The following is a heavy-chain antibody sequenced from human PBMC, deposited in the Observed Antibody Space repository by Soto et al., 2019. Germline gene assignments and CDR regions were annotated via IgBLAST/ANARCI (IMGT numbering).Heavy chain of an antibody. V-gene: IGHV5-10-1*01. CDR2: IDPSDSQT. J-gene: IGHJ4*02. Sequence: PGESLKISCKGSGYSFAGYWITWVRQRPGKGLEWMGRIDPSDSQTYYSPSFRGHVTISATKSITTVFLQWSSLRASDTAMYYCARQIYDSDTGPNFQYYFDSWGQGTPVTVSS. CDR1: GYSFAGYW. D-gene: IGHD3-22*01. CDR3: ARQIYDSDTGPNFQYYFDS.